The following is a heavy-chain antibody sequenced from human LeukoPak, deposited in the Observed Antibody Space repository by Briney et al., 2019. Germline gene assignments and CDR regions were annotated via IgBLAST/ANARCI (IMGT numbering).Heavy chain of an antibody. CDR1: GYTFTSYD. V-gene: IGHV1-8*03. J-gene: IGHJ4*02. CDR3: AITPKGQGIAAAGRFDY. Sequence: ASVKVSCKASGYTFTSYDINWVRQATGQGLEWMGWMNPNSGNTGYAQKFQGRVTITRNTSISTAYMELSSLRSEDTAVYYCAITPKGQGIAAAGRFDYWGQGTLVTVSS. CDR2: MNPNSGNT. D-gene: IGHD6-13*01.